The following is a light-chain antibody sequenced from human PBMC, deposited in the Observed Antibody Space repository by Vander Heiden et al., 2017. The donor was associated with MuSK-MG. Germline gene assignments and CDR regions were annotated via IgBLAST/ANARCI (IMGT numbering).Light chain of an antibody. CDR1: SSDVGGYNY. CDR3: SSYTSSSTLEGYV. CDR2: DVR. Sequence: QSALSQPASVSGSPGQSHSISCTGTSSDVGGYNYVSWYQQHPGKAPKLMIYDVRNRPSGVSNRFSGSKSGNTASLTISGLQAEDEADYYCSSYTSSSTLEGYVFGTGTKVTVL. J-gene: IGLJ1*01. V-gene: IGLV2-14*03.